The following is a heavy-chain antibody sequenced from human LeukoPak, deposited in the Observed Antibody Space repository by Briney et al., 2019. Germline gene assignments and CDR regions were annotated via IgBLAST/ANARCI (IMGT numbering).Heavy chain of an antibody. CDR1: GFTFSSYW. Sequence: GGXLRLSCAASGFTFSSYWMHWVRQAPGKGLVWVSRINSDGSSTTYADSVKGRFTISRDNAKNTLYLQMNSLRPEDTAVYYCARGAYCGGDCPLPLSLYWGQGTLVTVSS. V-gene: IGHV3-74*01. CDR3: ARGAYCGGDCPLPLSLY. D-gene: IGHD2-21*01. CDR2: INSDGSST. J-gene: IGHJ4*02.